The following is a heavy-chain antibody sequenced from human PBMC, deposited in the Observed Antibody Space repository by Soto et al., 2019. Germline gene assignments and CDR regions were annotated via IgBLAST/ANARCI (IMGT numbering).Heavy chain of an antibody. V-gene: IGHV1-3*01. Sequence: RASVKVSCKASGYTFTSYAMHWVRQAPGQRLEWMGWINAGNGNTKYSQKFQGRVTITRDTSASTAYMELSSLRSEDTAVYYCAKDVYYYDSSGYSGAFDIWGQGTMVTVSS. D-gene: IGHD3-22*01. CDR1: GYTFTSYA. CDR2: INAGNGNT. CDR3: AKDVYYYDSSGYSGAFDI. J-gene: IGHJ3*02.